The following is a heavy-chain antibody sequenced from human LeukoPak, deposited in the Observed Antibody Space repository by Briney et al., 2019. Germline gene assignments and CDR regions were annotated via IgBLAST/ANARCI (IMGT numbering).Heavy chain of an antibody. Sequence: SETLSLTCTVSGASVRSGSYYWSWIRQPPGKGLEWIGYIYYSGSTNYNPSLKSRVTISVDTSKNQFSLKLSSVTAADTAVYYCARDSSGGIDYWGQGTLVTVSS. CDR2: IYYSGST. J-gene: IGHJ4*02. D-gene: IGHD3-10*01. V-gene: IGHV4-61*01. CDR3: ARDSSGGIDY. CDR1: GASVRSGSYY.